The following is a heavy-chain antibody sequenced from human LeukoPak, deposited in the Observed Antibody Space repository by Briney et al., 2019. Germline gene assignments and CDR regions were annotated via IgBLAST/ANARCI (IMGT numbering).Heavy chain of an antibody. Sequence: PGGSLRLSCEVSGFTFSSFWMNWVRQAPGKGLEWVANINQDGSEKYYVDSVKGRFTISRENAKNSLFLQMNSLRAEDTAVYYCARDATPPGIIFDNWGQGTLVTVSS. CDR2: INQDGSEK. CDR1: GFTFSSFW. J-gene: IGHJ4*02. V-gene: IGHV3-7*05. D-gene: IGHD3-16*01. CDR3: ARDATPPGIIFDN.